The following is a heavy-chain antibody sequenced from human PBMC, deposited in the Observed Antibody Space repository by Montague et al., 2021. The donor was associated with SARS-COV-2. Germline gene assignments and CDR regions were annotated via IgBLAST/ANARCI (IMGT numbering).Heavy chain of an antibody. CDR1: KFTFSYYW. Sequence: SLRLSCAASKFTFSYYWMSWVRQVPGKGLEWVANIKQDGSERYYVDSVKGRFTISRDNAKNSLYLQMNSLGAEDTAVYYCARETFGYNYGADYWGQGTLVTVSS. J-gene: IGHJ4*02. V-gene: IGHV3-7*03. CDR2: IKQDGSER. D-gene: IGHD5-18*01. CDR3: ARETFGYNYGADY.